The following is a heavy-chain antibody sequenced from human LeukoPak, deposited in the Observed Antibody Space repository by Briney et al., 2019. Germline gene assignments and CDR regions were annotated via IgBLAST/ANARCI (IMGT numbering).Heavy chain of an antibody. V-gene: IGHV3-21*01. D-gene: IGHD6-13*01. CDR3: ARGYRSSWCDY. CDR2: ISISSSYI. J-gene: IGHJ4*02. Sequence: PGGSLRLSCAASGFTFISYSMNWVGQAPGKGLHWVSSISISSSYIYYADSVKGRFPSSRDNAKNSLYLQMNSLRAQNTAVYYFARGYRSSWCDYWGQGDLGTVSS. CDR1: GFTFISYS.